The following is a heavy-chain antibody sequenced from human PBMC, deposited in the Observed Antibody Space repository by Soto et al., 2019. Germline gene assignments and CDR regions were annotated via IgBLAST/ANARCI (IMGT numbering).Heavy chain of an antibody. Sequence: SLRLSCAASGFTFSNYGMHWVRQAPGKGLEWVSVISFDGSSPSYADSVKGRFTISRDNSKNALFLQMNSLRAEDTAVYYCAKDGEYIGSYLNCLGPRGQGTLVTVSS. J-gene: IGHJ5*02. V-gene: IGHV3-30*18. D-gene: IGHD1-26*01. CDR2: ISFDGSSP. CDR3: AKDGEYIGSYLNCLGP. CDR1: GFTFSNYG.